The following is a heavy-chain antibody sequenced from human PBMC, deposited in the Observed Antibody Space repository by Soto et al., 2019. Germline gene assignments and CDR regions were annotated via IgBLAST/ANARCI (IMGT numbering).Heavy chain of an antibody. V-gene: IGHV3-72*01. J-gene: IGHJ4*02. D-gene: IGHD1-26*01. Sequence: EVQLVESGGGLVQPEGSLRLSCAASGFTFSDHYMDWVRQAPGKGLEWVGRIKNKANSYTTEYAAPVKGRFIISRDDSKNSVFLQINRPKTDHPAVYCCNRGKVGRRRSSYHRGQGILVTVSS. CDR3: NRGKVGRRRSSYH. CDR2: IKNKANSYTT. CDR1: GFTFSDHY.